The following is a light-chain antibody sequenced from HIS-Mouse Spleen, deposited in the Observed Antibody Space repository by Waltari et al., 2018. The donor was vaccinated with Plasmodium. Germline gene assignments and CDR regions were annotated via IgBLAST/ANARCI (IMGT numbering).Light chain of an antibody. CDR3: MIWPSNASGV. CDR1: SAIHVGSHN. Sequence: QPVLTQPPSSSASPGESARLTCTLPSAIHVGSHNIYWYLQRPGSPPRYLLYYYSNSDKGQGSGVPSRFSGSKDASANTGILLISGLQSEDEADYYCMIWPSNASGVFGGGTKLTVL. J-gene: IGLJ3*02. CDR2: YYSNSDK. V-gene: IGLV5-37*01.